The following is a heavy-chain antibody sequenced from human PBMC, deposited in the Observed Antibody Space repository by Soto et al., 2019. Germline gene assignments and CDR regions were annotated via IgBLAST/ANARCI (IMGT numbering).Heavy chain of an antibody. CDR1: GFTFSNYG. CDR2: ISHGGTDK. Sequence: GGSLRLSCAASGFTFSNYGMHWVRQAPGKGLEWVAVISHGGTDKFYADSVKGRFTISRDNSKNTLYLQMNSLGAEDTAVYYCAKAYRDFWMNYMDVWGKGTTVTVSS. CDR3: AKAYRDFWMNYMDV. J-gene: IGHJ6*03. V-gene: IGHV3-30*18. D-gene: IGHD3-3*01.